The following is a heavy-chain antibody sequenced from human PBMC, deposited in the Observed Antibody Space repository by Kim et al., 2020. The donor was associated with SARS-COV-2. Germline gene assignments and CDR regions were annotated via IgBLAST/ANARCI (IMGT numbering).Heavy chain of an antibody. CDR2: IYYSGST. CDR3: ARELVLLIAVAGIPSLDFDY. D-gene: IGHD6-19*01. CDR1: GGSISSSSYY. J-gene: IGHJ4*02. V-gene: IGHV4-39*02. Sequence: SETLSLTCTVSGGSISSSSYYWGWIRQPPGKGLEWIGSIYYSGSTYYNPSLKSRVTISVDTSKNQFSLKLSSVTAADTAVYYCARELVLLIAVAGIPSLDFDYWGQGTLVTVSS.